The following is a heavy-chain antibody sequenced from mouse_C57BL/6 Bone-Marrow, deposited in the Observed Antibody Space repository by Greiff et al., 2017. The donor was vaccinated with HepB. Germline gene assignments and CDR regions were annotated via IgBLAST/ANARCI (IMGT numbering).Heavy chain of an antibody. CDR1: GFTFSDFY. CDR3: ARDAPLLRYWYFDV. CDR2: SRNKANDYTT. J-gene: IGHJ1*03. Sequence: EVKLVESGGGLVQSGRSLRLSCATSGFTFSDFYMEWVRQAPGKGLEWIAASRNKANDYTTEYSASVKGRFIVSRDTSQSILYLQMNALRAEDTAIYYCARDAPLLRYWYFDVWGTGTTVTVSS. V-gene: IGHV7-1*01. D-gene: IGHD1-2*01.